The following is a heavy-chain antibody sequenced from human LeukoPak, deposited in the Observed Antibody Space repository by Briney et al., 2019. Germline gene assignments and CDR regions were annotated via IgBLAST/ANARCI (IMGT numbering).Heavy chain of an antibody. V-gene: IGHV4-39*07. D-gene: IGHD6-13*01. CDR2: IYYSGST. J-gene: IGHJ2*01. Sequence: SETLSLTCTVSGGSISSSSYYWGWIRQPPGKGLEWIGSIYYSGSTYYNPSLKSRVTISVDTSKNQFSLKLSSVTAADTAVYYCARGFSSSWYGWYFDLWGRGTLVTVSS. CDR1: GGSISSSSYY. CDR3: ARGFSSSWYGWYFDL.